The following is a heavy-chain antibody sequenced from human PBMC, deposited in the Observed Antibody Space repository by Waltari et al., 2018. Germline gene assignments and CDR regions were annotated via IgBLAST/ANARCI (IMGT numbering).Heavy chain of an antibody. V-gene: IGHV3-74*01. J-gene: IGHJ6*02. D-gene: IGHD3-22*01. CDR2: ISSDGGST. Sequence: EEQLVESGGGLAQPGESLRLSCAASGFTFSRYWMDWVRQAPGKGLVWVSRISSDGGSTTYADSVKGRFTISRDNAKNTLYVQMNRLRAEDTAVYYCARVATKTYSSPVPGRPYYYGMDVWGQGTTVTVSS. CDR1: GFTFSRYW. CDR3: ARVATKTYSSPVPGRPYYYGMDV.